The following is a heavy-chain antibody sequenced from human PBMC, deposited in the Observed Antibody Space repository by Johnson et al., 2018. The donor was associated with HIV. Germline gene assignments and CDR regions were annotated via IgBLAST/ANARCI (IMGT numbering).Heavy chain of an antibody. CDR1: GLTFSRNW. V-gene: IGHV3-30*03. Sequence: QVQLVESGGGLVQPGGSLRLSCVASGLTFSRNWMSWVRQAPGKGLEGVAVMSYDGSDKYYADSVKGRFSISRDNSKNTLYVQMNSLTTEDTAVYFCARGFCTSSSHCDAFDLWGQGTMVTVSS. D-gene: IGHD2-2*01. CDR2: MSYDGSDK. CDR3: ARGFCTSSSHCDAFDL. J-gene: IGHJ3*01.